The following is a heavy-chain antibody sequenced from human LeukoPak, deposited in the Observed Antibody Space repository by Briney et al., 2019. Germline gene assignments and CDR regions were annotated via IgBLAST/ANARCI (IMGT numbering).Heavy chain of an antibody. J-gene: IGHJ4*02. CDR3: ARDTSVRFLEWTALDY. Sequence: GGSLRLSCAASGFTFSSFAMHWVRQAPGKGLEWVAVISYDGSNKYYADSVKGRFTISRDNSKNTLYLQMNSLRAEDTAVYYCARDTSVRFLEWTALDYWGQGTLVTVSS. D-gene: IGHD3-3*01. CDR2: ISYDGSNK. V-gene: IGHV3-30-3*01. CDR1: GFTFSSFA.